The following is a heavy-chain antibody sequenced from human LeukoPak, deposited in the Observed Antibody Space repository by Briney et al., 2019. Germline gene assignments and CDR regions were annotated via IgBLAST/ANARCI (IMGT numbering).Heavy chain of an antibody. CDR1: GFTFSSYA. V-gene: IGHV3-30*04. Sequence: PGRSLRLSCAASGFTFSSYAMHWVRQAPGKGLEWVAVISYDGSNKYYADSVKGRFTISRDNSKNTLYLQMNSLRAEDTAVYYCARDVDGWFDPWGQGTLVTASS. J-gene: IGHJ5*02. CDR2: ISYDGSNK. CDR3: ARDVDGWFDP.